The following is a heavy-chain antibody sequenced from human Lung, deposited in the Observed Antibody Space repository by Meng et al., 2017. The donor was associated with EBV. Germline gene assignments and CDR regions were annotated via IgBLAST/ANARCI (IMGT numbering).Heavy chain of an antibody. D-gene: IGHD3-10*01. CDR1: GGSISSGGYY. J-gene: IGHJ5*02. V-gene: IGHV4-31*03. CDR2: IHDSGST. Sequence: QGQLEESGPGLVKPSQTRSLTGTVSGGSISSGGYYWSWIRQHPGKGLEWIGYIHDSGSTYYNPSLESRVTISADTSKNQFSLKLSSVTAADTAVYYCARASYGSGSPLGESWFDPWGQGTLVTVFS. CDR3: ARASYGSGSPLGESWFDP.